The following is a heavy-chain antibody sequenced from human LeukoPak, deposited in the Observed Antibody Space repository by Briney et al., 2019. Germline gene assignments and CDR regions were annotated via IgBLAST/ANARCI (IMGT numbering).Heavy chain of an antibody. CDR2: IYYSGNT. CDR1: GGSISSSSYY. CDR3: ARETSIAALI. D-gene: IGHD6-6*01. Sequence: SETLSLTCTVSGGSISSSSYYWGWIRQPPGKGLEWIGSIYYSGNTYYNPSLKSRVIISVDTSKSKLSLKLTSVTAADTAVYYCARETSIAALIWGQGTLATVSS. J-gene: IGHJ4*02. V-gene: IGHV4-39*01.